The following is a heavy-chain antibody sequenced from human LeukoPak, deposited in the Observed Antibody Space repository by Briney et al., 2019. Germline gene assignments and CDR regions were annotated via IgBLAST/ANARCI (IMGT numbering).Heavy chain of an antibody. CDR3: AREDGEGGGFDY. Sequence: EASVKVSCKASGYTFTGYYMHWVRQAPGQGLAWMGWINPNSGGTNYAQKFQGRVTMTRDTSISTAYMELSRLRSDDTAVYYCAREDGEGGGFDYWGQGTLVTVSS. V-gene: IGHV1-2*02. J-gene: IGHJ4*02. D-gene: IGHD3-16*01. CDR1: GYTFTGYY. CDR2: INPNSGGT.